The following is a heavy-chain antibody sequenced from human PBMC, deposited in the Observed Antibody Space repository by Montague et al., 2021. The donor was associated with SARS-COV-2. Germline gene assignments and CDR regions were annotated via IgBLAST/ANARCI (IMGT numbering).Heavy chain of an antibody. CDR1: GGSISSSSYY. J-gene: IGHJ4*02. D-gene: IGHD6-19*01. V-gene: IGHV4-39*01. CDR3: ARRVAGGWYATTPENDY. Sequence: SETLSLTCTVSGGSISSSSYYWGWIRQPPGKGLEWIGSIYYSGSTYYNPSLKSRVTISVDTSKNQFSLKLSSVTAADTAVYYCARRVAGGWYATTPENDYWGQGTLVTVSS. CDR2: IYYSGST.